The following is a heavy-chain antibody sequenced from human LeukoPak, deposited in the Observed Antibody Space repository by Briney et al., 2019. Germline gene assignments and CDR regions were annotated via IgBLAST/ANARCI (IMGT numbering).Heavy chain of an antibody. CDR1: GFSFSTYW. CDR3: ARHLNYYLDY. Sequence: GGSLRLSCAASGFSFSTYWMHWVRQAPGKGLVWVSRISSDGSITSYADSVRGRFTISRDNAKNTLYLQMNSLRAEDTAVYYCARHLNYYLDYWGQGTLVTVSS. D-gene: IGHD3-10*01. J-gene: IGHJ4*02. CDR2: ISSDGSIT. V-gene: IGHV3-74*01.